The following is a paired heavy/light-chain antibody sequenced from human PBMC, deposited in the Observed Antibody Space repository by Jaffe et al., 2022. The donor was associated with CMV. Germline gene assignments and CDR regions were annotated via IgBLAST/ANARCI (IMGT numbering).Light chain of an antibody. J-gene: IGKJ1*01. V-gene: IGKV1-5*03. CDR2: KAS. CDR3: QQYNRT. Sequence: DIQMTQSPSTLSASVGDRVTITCRASQSISSWLAWYQQKPGKAPKLLIYKASSLESGVPSRFSGSGSGTEFTLTISSLQPDDFATYYCQQYNRTFGQGTKVEIK. CDR1: QSISSW.
Heavy chain of an antibody. CDR3: ARGGELRYPPNYYYYMDV. CDR2: INHSGST. J-gene: IGHJ6*03. V-gene: IGHV4-34*01. D-gene: IGHD4-17*01. Sequence: QVQLQQWGAGLLKPSETLSLTCAVYGGSFSGYYWSWIRQPPGKGLEWIGEINHSGSTNYNPSLKSRVTISVDTSKNQFSLKLSSVTAADTAVYYCARGGELRYPPNYYYYMDVWGKGTTVTVSS. CDR1: GGSFSGYY.